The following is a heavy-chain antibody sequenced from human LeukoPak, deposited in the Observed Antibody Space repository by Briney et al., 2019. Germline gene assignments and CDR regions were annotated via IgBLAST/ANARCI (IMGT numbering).Heavy chain of an antibody. J-gene: IGHJ5*02. CDR1: GGSISSYY. CDR3: ARAGGGYDFWSGYRRQDWFDP. D-gene: IGHD3-3*01. V-gene: IGHV4-4*07. Sequence: SETLSLTCTVSGGSISSYYWSWIRQPAGKGLEWIGRIYTSGSTNYNPFLKSRVTMSVDTSKNQFSLKLSSVTAADTAVYYCARAGGGYDFWSGYRRQDWFDPWGQGTLVTVSS. CDR2: IYTSGST.